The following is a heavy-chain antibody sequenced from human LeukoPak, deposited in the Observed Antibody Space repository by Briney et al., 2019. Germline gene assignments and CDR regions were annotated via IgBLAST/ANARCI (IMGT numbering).Heavy chain of an antibody. V-gene: IGHV4-34*01. CDR1: GGSFSGYY. CDR2: IDHSGST. Sequence: SETLSLTCAVYGGSFSGYYWSWIRQPPGKGLEWIGEIDHSGSTNYNPSLKSRVTISVDTSKNQFSLKLSSVTAADTAVYYCARGARYCTNGVCYHYYYYGMDVWGQGTTVTVSS. CDR3: ARGARYCTNGVCYHYYYYGMDV. D-gene: IGHD2-8*01. J-gene: IGHJ6*02.